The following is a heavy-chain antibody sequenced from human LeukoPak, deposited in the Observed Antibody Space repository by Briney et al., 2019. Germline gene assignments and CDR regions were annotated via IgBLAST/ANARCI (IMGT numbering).Heavy chain of an antibody. CDR3: AREEHWGYYFDY. CDR2: IYHSGGT. J-gene: IGHJ4*02. V-gene: IGHV4-38-2*02. D-gene: IGHD7-27*01. Sequence: SQTLSLTCTVSGGSISSGFYWGWIRQPPGKGLEWLGTIYHSGGTYYNPSLRSRVTISVDTSKNQFSLKLSSVTAADTAVYYCAREEHWGYYFDYWGQGTLVTVSS. CDR1: GGSISSGFY.